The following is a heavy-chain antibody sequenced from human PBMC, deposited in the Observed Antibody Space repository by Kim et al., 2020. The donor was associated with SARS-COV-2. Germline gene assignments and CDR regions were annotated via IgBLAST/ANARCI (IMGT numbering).Heavy chain of an antibody. V-gene: IGHV3-7*03. CDR1: GFTFSDYY. D-gene: IGHD5-18*01. Sequence: GGSLRLSCVASGFTFSDYYMDWVRQAPGKGLEWVASRIIGGNTKCYVYSVNGRCSITRANANNKLYLQMKRLRAKNTAMYECARIRLRIIPKYSLFDY. CDR3: ARIRLRIIPKYSLFDY. CDR2: RIIGGNTK. J-gene: IGHJ4*01.